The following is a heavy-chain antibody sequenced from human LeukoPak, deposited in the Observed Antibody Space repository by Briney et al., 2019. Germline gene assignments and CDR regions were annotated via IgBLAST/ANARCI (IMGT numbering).Heavy chain of an antibody. V-gene: IGHV4-39*01. CDR3: ARHGDDILTGYYFPDY. Sequence: SETLSLTCTVSGGSISSGGYYWSWIRQHPGKGLEWIGYIYYSGSTYYNPSLKSRVTISVDTSKNQFSLKLSSVTAADTAVYYCARHGDDILTGYYFPDYWGQGTLVTVSS. CDR2: IYYSGST. J-gene: IGHJ4*02. D-gene: IGHD3-9*01. CDR1: GGSISSGGYY.